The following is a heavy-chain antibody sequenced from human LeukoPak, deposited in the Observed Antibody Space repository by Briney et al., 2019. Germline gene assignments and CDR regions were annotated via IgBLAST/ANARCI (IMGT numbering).Heavy chain of an antibody. Sequence: PGGSLRLSCAASGFIFSSYEMSWVRQAPGKGLEWVGRIKRKTLGGTTDYAAPVKGRFTISRDDSKDTLYLQMNSLIIADTGVYYCTTCGYSGYDSNYWGQGVLVTVSS. D-gene: IGHD5-12*01. V-gene: IGHV3-15*01. CDR2: IKRKTLGGTT. J-gene: IGHJ4*02. CDR1: GFIFSSYE. CDR3: TTCGYSGYDSNY.